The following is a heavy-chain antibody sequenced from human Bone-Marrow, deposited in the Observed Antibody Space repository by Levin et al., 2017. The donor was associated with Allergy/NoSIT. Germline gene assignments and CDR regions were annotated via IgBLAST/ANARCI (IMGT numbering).Heavy chain of an antibody. CDR3: TTDLWELLGILIDY. CDR1: GFTFSNAW. Sequence: GGSLRLSCAASGFTFSNAWMSWVRQAPGKGLEWVGRIKSKTDGGTTDYAAPVKGRFTISRDDSKNTLYLQMNSLKTEDTAVYYCTTDLWELLGILIDYWGQGTLVTVSS. V-gene: IGHV3-15*01. J-gene: IGHJ4*02. CDR2: IKSKTDGGTT. D-gene: IGHD1-26*01.